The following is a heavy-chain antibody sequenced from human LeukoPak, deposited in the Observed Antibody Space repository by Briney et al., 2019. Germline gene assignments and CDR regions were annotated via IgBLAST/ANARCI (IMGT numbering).Heavy chain of an antibody. J-gene: IGHJ4*02. Sequence: SETLSLTCAVYGGSFSGYYWGWIRQPPGKGLEWIGEINHSGSTNYNPSLKSRVTISVDTSKNQFSLKLSSVTAADTAVYYCAGRYCSSTSCYNFDYWGQGTLVTVSS. CDR1: GGSFSGYY. V-gene: IGHV4-34*01. D-gene: IGHD2-2*02. CDR2: INHSGST. CDR3: AGRYCSSTSCYNFDY.